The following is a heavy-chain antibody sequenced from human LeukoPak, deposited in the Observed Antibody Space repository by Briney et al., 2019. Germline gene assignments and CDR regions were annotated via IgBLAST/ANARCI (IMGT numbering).Heavy chain of an antibody. D-gene: IGHD3-3*01. V-gene: IGHV3-7*03. CDR3: ARESRSGLDY. CDR2: IKQDGGEK. CDR1: GFIFSNYW. Sequence: PGGSLRLSCAASGFIFSNYWMNWVRLAPGKGLEWVANIKQDGGEKYFADSVKGRFSVSRDNARNSLYLQMNSLRAEDTAVYYCARESRSGLDYWGQGTLVAVSS. J-gene: IGHJ4*02.